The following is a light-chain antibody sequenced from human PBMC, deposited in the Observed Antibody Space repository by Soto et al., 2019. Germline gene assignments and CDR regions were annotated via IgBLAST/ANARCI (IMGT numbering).Light chain of an antibody. V-gene: IGKV1-39*01. J-gene: IGKJ2*01. CDR2: AAS. CDR1: QSISNY. CDR3: QQSYSTPYT. Sequence: DIQMTQSPSSLSASVGDRFTITCRASQSISNYLNWYQQKPGKAPKLLIYAASSLQSGVPSRFSGSGSGTDFTLTISSLQPEDFATYYCQQSYSTPYTLGQGTKLEIK.